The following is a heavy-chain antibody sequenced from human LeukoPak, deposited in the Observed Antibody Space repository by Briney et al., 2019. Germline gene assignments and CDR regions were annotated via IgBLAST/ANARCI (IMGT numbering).Heavy chain of an antibody. Sequence: GRSLRLSCAASGFTFSSYDMHWVRQAPGKGLEWVAVISYDGSNKYYADSVKGRFTISRDNSKNTLYLQMNSLRAEDTAVYYCAKGDGMDVWGQGTTVTVSS. V-gene: IGHV3-30*18. CDR3: AKGDGMDV. J-gene: IGHJ6*02. CDR1: GFTFSSYD. CDR2: ISYDGSNK.